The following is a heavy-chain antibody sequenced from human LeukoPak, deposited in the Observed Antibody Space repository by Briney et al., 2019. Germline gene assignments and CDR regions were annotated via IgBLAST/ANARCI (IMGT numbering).Heavy chain of an antibody. CDR1: GYTFTGYY. J-gene: IGHJ4*02. CDR3: ASAGHDYGDYYFDY. Sequence: ASVKVSCKASGYTFTGYYMHWVRQAPGQGLEWMGIINPSGGSTSCAQKFQGRVTMTRDMSTSTVYMELSSLRSEDTAVYYCASAGHDYGDYYFDYWGQGTLVTVSS. V-gene: IGHV1-46*01. D-gene: IGHD4-17*01. CDR2: INPSGGST.